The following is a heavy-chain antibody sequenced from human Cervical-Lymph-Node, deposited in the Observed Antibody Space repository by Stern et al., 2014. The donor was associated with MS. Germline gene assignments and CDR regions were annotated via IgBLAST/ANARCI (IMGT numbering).Heavy chain of an antibody. D-gene: IGHD5-12*01. CDR2: IYYSGNT. V-gene: IGHV4-59*01. J-gene: IGHJ4*02. CDR3: ARDDGYSGYDS. CDR1: GGSISTYY. Sequence: QVQLQESGPGLVKPSETLSLTCLISGGSISTYYWSWVRQPPGKGLAWIGYIYYSGNTNYNPSLKSRVAMSVDTSKNQFSLKLDSVTAGDTAVYYCARDDGYSGYDSWGQGTLVTVSS.